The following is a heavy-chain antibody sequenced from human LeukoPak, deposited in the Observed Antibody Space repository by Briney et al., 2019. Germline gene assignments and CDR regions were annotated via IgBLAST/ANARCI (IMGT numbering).Heavy chain of an antibody. D-gene: IGHD3-3*01. J-gene: IGHJ4*02. CDR1: GYTFTSYG. CDR3: AGDSARTNYDFWSGYYRPLDY. CDR2: FSTYNGNT. V-gene: IGHV1-18*01. Sequence: VTVTCKGSGYTFTSYGFAWVRLPHAQGLAWMGWFSTYNGNTNSAQKLQGRVTMTTDISTSRAYMELRSLRSDNTAVYYCAGDSARTNYDFWSGYYRPLDYWGQGTLVTVSS.